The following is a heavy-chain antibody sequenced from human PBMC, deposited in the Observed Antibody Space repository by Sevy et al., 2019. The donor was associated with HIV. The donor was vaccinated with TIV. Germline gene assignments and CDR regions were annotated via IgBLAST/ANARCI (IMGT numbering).Heavy chain of an antibody. J-gene: IGHJ6*02. Sequence: SETLSLTCTVSGGSISSSSYYWGWIRQPPAKGLEWIGSIYYSGSTYYNPSLKSRVTISVDTSKNQFSLKLSSVTAADTAVYYCARGLNYYYYGMDVWGQGTTVTVSS. CDR2: IYYSGST. CDR3: ARGLNYYYYGMDV. D-gene: IGHD5-12*01. CDR1: GGSISSSSYY. V-gene: IGHV4-39*01.